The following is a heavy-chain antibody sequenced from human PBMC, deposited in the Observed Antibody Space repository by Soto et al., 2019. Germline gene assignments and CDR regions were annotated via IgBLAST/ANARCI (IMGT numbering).Heavy chain of an antibody. Sequence: PGGSLRLSCAASGFTFSGYWMHWVRQGPGKGLVWVSRIDSDGSSTTYGDSVKGRFATSRDNAKNTLYLQMNSLRAEDTAVYYCARDPLFYGSTFDYWGQGTLVTVSS. CDR3: ARDPLFYGSTFDY. V-gene: IGHV3-74*01. CDR1: GFTFSGYW. CDR2: IDSDGSST. J-gene: IGHJ4*02. D-gene: IGHD6-19*01.